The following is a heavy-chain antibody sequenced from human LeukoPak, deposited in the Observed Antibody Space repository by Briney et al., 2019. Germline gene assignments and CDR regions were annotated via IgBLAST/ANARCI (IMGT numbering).Heavy chain of an antibody. CDR1: GFTFSSNW. D-gene: IGHD2-2*01. J-gene: IGHJ4*02. V-gene: IGHV3-74*01. CDR2: INSDETIT. CDR3: ARGGCSGSSCYFPSDY. Sequence: GGSLRLSCAASGFTFSSNWMHWVRQTPGEGLVWVSRINSDETITDYADSVKGRFTISRDNAKNTLYLQMNSLRAEDTAIYFCARGGCSGSSCYFPSDYWGQGTPVTVSS.